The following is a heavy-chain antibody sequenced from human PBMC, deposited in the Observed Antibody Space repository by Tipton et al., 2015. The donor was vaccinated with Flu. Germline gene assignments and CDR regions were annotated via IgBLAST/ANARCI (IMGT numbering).Heavy chain of an antibody. J-gene: IGHJ3*02. D-gene: IGHD1-20*01. CDR1: GFTFSNYN. CDR2: ISSSSSTM. V-gene: IGHV3-48*04. Sequence: GSLRLSCAASGFTFSNYNMNWVRQAPGKGLEWVSYISSSSSTMYYADSVKGRFTVSRDNAKSSLYLQMNSLRAEDMAVYYCARNHLNGNAFDIWGQGTMVTVSS. CDR3: ARNHLNGNAFDI.